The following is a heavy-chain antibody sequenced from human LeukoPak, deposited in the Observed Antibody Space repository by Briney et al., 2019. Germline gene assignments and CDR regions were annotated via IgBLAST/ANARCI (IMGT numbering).Heavy chain of an antibody. J-gene: IGHJ4*02. CDR2: IYYSGST. CDR3: ARVHRGEMGAGPTWHYFDY. CDR1: GGSISSYY. V-gene: IGHV4-59*01. Sequence: SETLSLTCTVSGGSISSYYWSWIRQPPGKGLEWIGYIYYSGSTNYNPSLKSRVTISVDTSKNQFSLKLSSVTAADTAVYYCARVHRGEMGAGPTWHYFDYWGQGTLVTVSS. D-gene: IGHD5-24*01.